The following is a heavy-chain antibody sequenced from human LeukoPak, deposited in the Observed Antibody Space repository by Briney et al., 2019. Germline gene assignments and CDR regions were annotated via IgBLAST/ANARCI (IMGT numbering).Heavy chain of an antibody. J-gene: IGHJ4*02. CDR2: INPKSGGT. D-gene: IGHD3-22*01. Sequence: ASVKVSCKASGYTFTDYYMHWVRQAPGQGFQWMGWINPKSGGTKYAQTFQGRVTLTRDTSISTAYMDLSGLRSDDTAVYYCARDGHYYDSSGYYYLDDYWGQGTLVTVSS. CDR1: GYTFTDYY. CDR3: ARDGHYYDSSGYYYLDDY. V-gene: IGHV1-2*02.